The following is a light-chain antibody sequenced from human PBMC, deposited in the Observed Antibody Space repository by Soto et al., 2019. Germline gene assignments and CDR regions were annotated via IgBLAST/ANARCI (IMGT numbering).Light chain of an antibody. CDR2: GAS. CDR1: QSVSSSY. J-gene: IGKJ1*01. V-gene: IGKV3-20*01. Sequence: EIVSTQSPGTLSLSPGERATLSCRASQSVSSSYVAWYQQKPGQAPRLLIYGASSRATGIPDRFSGSGSGTGFTLTISRLEPEDFAVYYCQQYGSSPGTFGQGTKVEIK. CDR3: QQYGSSPGT.